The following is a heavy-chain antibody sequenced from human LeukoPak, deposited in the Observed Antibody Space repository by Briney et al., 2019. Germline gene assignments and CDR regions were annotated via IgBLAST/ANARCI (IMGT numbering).Heavy chain of an antibody. CDR2: IYYSGST. D-gene: IGHD6-19*01. CDR3: ARETTHSSGWYYFDY. J-gene: IGHJ4*02. CDR1: GGSISSYY. V-gene: IGHV4-59*01. Sequence: PSETLSLTCTVSGGSISSYYWSWIRQPPGKGLEWIGYIYYSGSTNYSPSLKSRVTISVDTSKNQFSLKLSSVTAADTAVYYCARETTHSSGWYYFDYWGQGTLVTASS.